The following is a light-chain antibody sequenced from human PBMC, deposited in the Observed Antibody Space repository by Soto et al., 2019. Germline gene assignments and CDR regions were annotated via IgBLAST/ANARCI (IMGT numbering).Light chain of an antibody. J-gene: IGLJ1*01. CDR3: TSYAGSNSWYV. Sequence: QSVLTQPPSASGSPGQSVTISCTGTSSDVGGYNFVSWYQQHPGKTPKLMIFEVSKRPSGVPDRFSGSKSGNTASLTVSGLQAEDEANYYSTSYAGSNSWYVFGPGTKVTVL. CDR2: EVS. V-gene: IGLV2-8*01. CDR1: SSDVGGYNF.